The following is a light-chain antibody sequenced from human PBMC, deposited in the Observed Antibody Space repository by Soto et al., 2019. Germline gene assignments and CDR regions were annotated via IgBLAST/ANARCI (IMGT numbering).Light chain of an antibody. CDR3: QQYYSTPLT. CDR2: WAS. J-gene: IGKJ4*01. CDR1: QSVLYSSNNKNY. V-gene: IGKV4-1*01. Sequence: DIVMTQSPDSLAVSLGERATINCKSSQSVLYSSNNKNYLSWYQQKPGQPPKLLIYWASTRESGVPDRFSGSGSGTDFTLTIGSVQAEDVAVYYCQQYYSTPLTFGGGTKVEIK.